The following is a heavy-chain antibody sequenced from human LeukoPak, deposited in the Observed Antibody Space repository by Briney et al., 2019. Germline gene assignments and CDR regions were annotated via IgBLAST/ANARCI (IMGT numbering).Heavy chain of an antibody. CDR2: INNDGSST. D-gene: IGHD3-10*01. V-gene: IGHV3-74*01. CDR1: GFPFTRYW. CDR3: AKIPLGSHWVDFDY. J-gene: IGHJ4*02. Sequence: GGSLRLSCVASGFPFTRYWMHWVRQTPGKGLVWVSRINNDGSSTTYADSVKGRFTISRDNSKNTLYLQMNSLRGEDTAVYYCAKIPLGSHWVDFDYWGQGTLVTVSS.